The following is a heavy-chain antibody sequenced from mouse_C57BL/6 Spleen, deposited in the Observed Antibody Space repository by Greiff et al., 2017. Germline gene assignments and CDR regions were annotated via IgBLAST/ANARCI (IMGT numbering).Heavy chain of an antibody. J-gene: IGHJ2*01. CDR1: GYTFTSYW. V-gene: IGHV1-52*01. D-gene: IGHD4-1*01. CDR3: ARGTGYYFDY. Sequence: QVQLQQPGAELVRPGPSVKLSCKVSGYTFTSYWMHWVKQRPIQGLEWIGNIDPSDSETHYNQKFKDKATLTVDKSSSTAYMQLSSLTSEYSAVYYCARGTGYYFDYWGQGTTRTVSS. CDR2: IDPSDSET.